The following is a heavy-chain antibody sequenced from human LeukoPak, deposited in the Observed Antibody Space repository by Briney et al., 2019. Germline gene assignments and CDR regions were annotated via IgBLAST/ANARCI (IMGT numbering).Heavy chain of an antibody. CDR3: ARTPYYDYVWGSYRYELYYFDY. Sequence: SETLSLTCTVSGGSISSSSYYWGWIRQPPGKGLEWIGSIYYSGSTYYNPSLKSRVTISVDTSKNHFSLKLSSVTAADTAVYYCARTPYYDYVWGSYRYELYYFDYWGQGTLVTVSS. V-gene: IGHV4-39*02. CDR2: IYYSGST. CDR1: GGSISSSSYY. J-gene: IGHJ4*02. D-gene: IGHD3-16*02.